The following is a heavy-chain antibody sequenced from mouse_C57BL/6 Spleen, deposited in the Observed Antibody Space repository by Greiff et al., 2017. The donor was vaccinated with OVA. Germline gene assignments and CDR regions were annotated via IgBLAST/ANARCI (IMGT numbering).Heavy chain of an antibody. Sequence: VQLQQSGAELVKPGASVKLSCKASGYTFTEYSIHWVKQRSGQGLEWIGWFYPGSGSTQYNENFKDKATLTADKSSSTVYMGISRLTSEDSAVYFCARHIHITTVVATWGYYVDYWGKGTTLTVSS. J-gene: IGHJ2*01. D-gene: IGHD1-1*01. CDR2: FYPGSGST. CDR1: GYTFTEYS. V-gene: IGHV1-62-2*01. CDR3: ARHIHITTVVATWGYYVDY.